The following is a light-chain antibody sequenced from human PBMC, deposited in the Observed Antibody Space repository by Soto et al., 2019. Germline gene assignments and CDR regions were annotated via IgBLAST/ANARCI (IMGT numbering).Light chain of an antibody. J-gene: IGKJ5*01. CDR1: QSISSY. CDR2: AAS. Sequence: DIQMTQSPYTLSSSLGDRVTITCRASQSISSYLNWYQQKPGKAPKLLIYAASSLQSGVPSRFSGSGSGTDFTLTISSLQPEDFATYYCQQSYSTPSTFGQGTRLEI. CDR3: QQSYSTPST. V-gene: IGKV1-39*01.